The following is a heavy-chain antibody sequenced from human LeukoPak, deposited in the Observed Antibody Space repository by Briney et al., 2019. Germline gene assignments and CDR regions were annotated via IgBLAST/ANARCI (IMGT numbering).Heavy chain of an antibody. V-gene: IGHV3-48*01. CDR1: GFTFSRYT. CDR3: ARDGERQQLVRKT. CDR2: ISSSSSTI. Sequence: AGGSLRLSCAASGFTFSRYTMNWVRQAPGKGLEWVSYISSSSSTIYYADSVKGRFTISRDNAKNSLYLQMNSLRAEDTAVYYCARDGERQQLVRKTWGQGTLVTVSS. J-gene: IGHJ5*02. D-gene: IGHD6-13*01.